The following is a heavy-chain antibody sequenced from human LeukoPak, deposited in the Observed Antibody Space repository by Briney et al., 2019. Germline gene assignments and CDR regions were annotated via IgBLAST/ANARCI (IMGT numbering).Heavy chain of an antibody. J-gene: IGHJ3*02. D-gene: IGHD2-2*02. CDR2: ISAYNGNT. CDR3: ARNRMAVVVPAAINAFDI. V-gene: IGHV1-18*01. CDR1: GYTFTSYG. Sequence: ASVKVSCKASGYTFTSYGISWVRQAPGQGLEWMGWISAYNGNTNYAQKLQGRVTMTTDTSTSTAYMELRSLRSEDTAVYYCARNRMAVVVPAAINAFDIWGQGTMVTVSS.